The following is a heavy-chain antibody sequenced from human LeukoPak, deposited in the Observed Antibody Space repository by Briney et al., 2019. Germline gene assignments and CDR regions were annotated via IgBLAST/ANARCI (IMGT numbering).Heavy chain of an antibody. D-gene: IGHD6-13*01. CDR1: GGSISSYY. Sequence: SETLSLTCTVSGGSISSYYWSWIRQPPGKGLEWIGYIYYSGSTNYNPSLKSRVTISVDTSKNQFSLKLSFVTAADTAVYYCASHRAAAGISGYFQHWGQGTLVTVSS. CDR2: IYYSGST. J-gene: IGHJ1*01. V-gene: IGHV4-59*08. CDR3: ASHRAAAGISGYFQH.